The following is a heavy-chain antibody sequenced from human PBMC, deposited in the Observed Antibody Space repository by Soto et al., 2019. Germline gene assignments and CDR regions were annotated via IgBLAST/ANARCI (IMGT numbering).Heavy chain of an antibody. Sequence: GGSLRLSCSASGFTFSSSAMHWVRQAPGKGLEYVSAINYNGANTYYGDSVKGRFTVSRDNSKNTLYLQMSSLRPEDTAVYYCVTWGGIEARNFCYWDRGPMVTVSS. CDR3: VTWGGIEARNFCY. CDR2: INYNGANT. CDR1: GFTFSSSA. D-gene: IGHD3-16*01. V-gene: IGHV3-64D*06. J-gene: IGHJ4*02.